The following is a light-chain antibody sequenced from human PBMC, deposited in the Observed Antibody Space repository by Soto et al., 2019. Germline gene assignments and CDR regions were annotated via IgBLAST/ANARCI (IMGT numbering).Light chain of an antibody. CDR1: SSSIGRNT. Sequence: QSVLTQPPSASGTPGQRVTISCSGSSSSIGRNTVNWYQQLPGTAPKLLIYGHNQRPSGVPDRFSGSKSGTSASLAISGLQYEDEADYYCAAWDDSLNGRVFGGGTKLTVL. CDR3: AAWDDSLNGRV. J-gene: IGLJ2*01. V-gene: IGLV1-44*01. CDR2: GHN.